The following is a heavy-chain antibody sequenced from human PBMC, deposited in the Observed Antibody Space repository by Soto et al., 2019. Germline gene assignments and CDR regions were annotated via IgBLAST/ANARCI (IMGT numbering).Heavy chain of an antibody. V-gene: IGHV1-8*01. Sequence: ASVKVSCKASGYTFTSYDINWVRQATGQGLEWMGWMNPNSGNTGYAQKFRGRVTMTRNTSISTAYMELSSLRSEDTAVYYCARGRYYDLWSGYYVAGYYYYYMDVWGKGTTVTVSS. CDR3: ARGRYYDLWSGYYVAGYYYYYMDV. J-gene: IGHJ6*03. D-gene: IGHD3-3*01. CDR1: GYTFTSYD. CDR2: MNPNSGNT.